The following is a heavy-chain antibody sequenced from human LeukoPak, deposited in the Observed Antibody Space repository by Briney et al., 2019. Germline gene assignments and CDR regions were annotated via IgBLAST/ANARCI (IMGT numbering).Heavy chain of an antibody. V-gene: IGHV3-21*01. CDR3: ASFETVGVTWFDP. CDR1: GFWFSSYS. Sequence: GGSLRLSCVASGFWFSSYSMNWVRQSPGKGLEWVSSISSGSEYIIYADSVKGRFTISRDNAKNSLYLQMNGLSGDDTAVYYCASFETVGVTWFDPWGQGTLVTVSS. CDR2: ISSGSEYI. J-gene: IGHJ5*02. D-gene: IGHD2-15*01.